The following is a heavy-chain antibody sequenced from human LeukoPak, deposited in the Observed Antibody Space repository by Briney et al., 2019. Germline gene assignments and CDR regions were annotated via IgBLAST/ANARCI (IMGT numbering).Heavy chain of an antibody. J-gene: IGHJ2*01. CDR2: ISYDGSNK. CDR3: ARDSVSGKLGIPVPWYFDL. D-gene: IGHD7-27*01. V-gene: IGHV3-30-3*01. Sequence: SGRSLRLSCAASGFTFSSYAMHWVRQAPGKGLEWVAVISYDGSNKYYADSVKGRFTISRDNSKNTLYLQMNSLRAEDTAVYYCARDSVSGKLGIPVPWYFDLWGRGTLVTVSS. CDR1: GFTFSSYA.